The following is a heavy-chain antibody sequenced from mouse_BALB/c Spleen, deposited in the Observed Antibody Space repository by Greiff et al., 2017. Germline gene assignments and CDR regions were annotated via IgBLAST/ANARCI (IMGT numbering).Heavy chain of an antibody. D-gene: IGHD2-1*01. Sequence: DVMLVESGGGLVQPGGSLKLSCAASGFTFSSYTMSWVRQTPEKRLEWVAYISNGGGSTYYPDTVKGRFTISRDNAKNTLYLQMSSLKSEDTAMYYYARPIYYGNRWYFDFWGAGTTVTVSS. CDR1: GFTFSSYT. J-gene: IGHJ1*01. CDR3: ARPIYYGNRWYFDF. V-gene: IGHV5-12-2*01. CDR2: ISNGGGST.